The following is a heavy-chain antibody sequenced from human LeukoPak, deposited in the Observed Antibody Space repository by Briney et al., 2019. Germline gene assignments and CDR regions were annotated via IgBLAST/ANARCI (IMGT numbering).Heavy chain of an antibody. CDR3: ARCSELERSSQIDY. CDR2: INHSGST. D-gene: IGHD1-1*01. CDR1: GGSISSSSSY. Sequence: PSETLSLTCTVSGGSISSSSSYWGWIRQPPGKGLEWIGEINHSGSTNYNPSLKSRVTISVDTSKNQFSLKLSSVTAADTAVYYCARCSELERSSQIDYWGQGTLVTVSS. J-gene: IGHJ4*02. V-gene: IGHV4-39*07.